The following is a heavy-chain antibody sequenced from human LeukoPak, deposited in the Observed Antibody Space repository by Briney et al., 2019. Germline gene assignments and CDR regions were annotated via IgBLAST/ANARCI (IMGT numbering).Heavy chain of an antibody. CDR1: GFTFSSYA. J-gene: IGHJ6*02. CDR3: AKVGREDSSWYIYYYGMDV. D-gene: IGHD6-13*01. CDR2: ISGSGGST. V-gene: IGHV3-23*01. Sequence: QPGGSLRLSCAASGFTFSSYAMSWVRQAPGKGLGWVSAISGSGGSTYYADSVKGRFTISRDNSKNTLYLQMSSLRAEDTAVYYCAKVGREDSSWYIYYYGMDVWGQGTTVTVSS.